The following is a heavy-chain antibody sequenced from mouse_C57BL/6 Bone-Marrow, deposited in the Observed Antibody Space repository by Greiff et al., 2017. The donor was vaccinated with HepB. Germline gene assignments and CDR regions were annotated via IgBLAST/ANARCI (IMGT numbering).Heavy chain of an antibody. D-gene: IGHD2-4*01. V-gene: IGHV5-4*01. CDR2: ISDGGSYT. CDR3: ARERGYDYDGGDY. J-gene: IGHJ2*01. Sequence: EVMLVESGGGLVKPGGSLKLSCAASGFTFSSYAMSWVRQTPEKRLEWVATISDGGSYTYYPDNVKGRFTISRDNAKNNLYLQMSHLKSEDTAMYYCARERGYDYDGGDYWGQGTTLTVSS. CDR1: GFTFSSYA.